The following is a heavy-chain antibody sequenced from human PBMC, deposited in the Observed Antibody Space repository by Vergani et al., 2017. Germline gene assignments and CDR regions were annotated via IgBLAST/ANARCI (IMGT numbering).Heavy chain of an antibody. Sequence: EVQLLESGGGLVQPGGSLRLSCAASGFTFSSYAMSWVRQAPGKGLEWVSAISGSGGSTYYADSVKGRFTISRDNAKNTLYLQMNSLRAEDTAVYYCAKGGISSSSLDYWGQGTLVTVSS. V-gene: IGHV3-23*01. CDR2: ISGSGGST. D-gene: IGHD6-6*01. J-gene: IGHJ4*02. CDR3: AKGGISSSSLDY. CDR1: GFTFSSYA.